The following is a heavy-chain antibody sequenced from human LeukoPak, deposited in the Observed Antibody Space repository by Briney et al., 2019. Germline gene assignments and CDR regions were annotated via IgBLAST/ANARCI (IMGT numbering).Heavy chain of an antibody. V-gene: IGHV3-30*18. J-gene: IGHJ4*02. D-gene: IGHD5-18*01. Sequence: GGSLRLSCAASGFTFSSYGMHWVRQAPGKGLEWVAVISYDGSNKYYADSVKGRFTISRGNSKNTLYLQMNSLRAEDTAVYYCANIDGYSSEGVGWGQGTLVTVSS. CDR1: GFTFSSYG. CDR3: ANIDGYSSEGVG. CDR2: ISYDGSNK.